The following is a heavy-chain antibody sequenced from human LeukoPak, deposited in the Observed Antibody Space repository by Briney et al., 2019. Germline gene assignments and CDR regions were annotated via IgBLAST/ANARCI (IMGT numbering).Heavy chain of an antibody. D-gene: IGHD3-16*01. V-gene: IGHV3-30*07. J-gene: IGHJ4*02. CDR2: ISYDGSNK. CDR1: GFTFSSYA. Sequence: TGRSLRLSCAASGFTFSSYAMHWVRQAPGKGLEWVAVISYDGSNKYYADSVKGRFTISRDDAKNSLYLQMNSLRAEDTALYYCTRGVGSNFGSDSWGQGTLVTVSS. CDR3: TRGVGSNFGSDS.